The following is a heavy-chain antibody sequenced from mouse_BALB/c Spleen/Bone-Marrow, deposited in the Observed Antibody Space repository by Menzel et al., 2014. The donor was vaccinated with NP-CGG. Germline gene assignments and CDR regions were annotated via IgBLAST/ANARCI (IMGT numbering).Heavy chain of an antibody. CDR1: GFNIKDTY. Sequence: VQLQQSGAELVKPGASVKLSYTASGFNIKDTYIHWVKQRPEQGLEWIGGIDPANGNTKYDPKFQGKATITADTSSNTAYLQLSSLTSEDTAVYYCARDYGRTDWFSYGGQGTLVTVS. CDR3: ARDYGRTDWFSY. V-gene: IGHV14-3*02. D-gene: IGHD1-1*01. CDR2: IDPANGNT. J-gene: IGHJ3*01.